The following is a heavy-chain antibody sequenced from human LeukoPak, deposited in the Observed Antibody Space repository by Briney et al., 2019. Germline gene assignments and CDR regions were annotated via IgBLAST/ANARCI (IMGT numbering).Heavy chain of an antibody. D-gene: IGHD2-8*01. Sequence: GASVKVSCKASGYTFTSYGINWVRQAPGQGLEWMGWISAYNGNTNYAQKLQGRVTMTTDTSTSTAYMELRSLRSDDTAVYYCARAPRMVFYYYMDVWGKGTTVTVSS. CDR1: GYTFTSYG. CDR2: ISAYNGNT. V-gene: IGHV1-18*01. CDR3: ARAPRMVFYYYMDV. J-gene: IGHJ6*03.